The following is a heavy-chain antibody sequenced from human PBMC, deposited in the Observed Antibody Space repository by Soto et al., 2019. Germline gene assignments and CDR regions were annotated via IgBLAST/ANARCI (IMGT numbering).Heavy chain of an antibody. D-gene: IGHD1-26*01. CDR3: ARDAYGRVGRRYFDY. CDR2: IIPIFGTA. J-gene: IGHJ4*02. Sequence: QVQLVQSGAEVKKPGSSVKVSCKASGGTFSSYALSWVRQATGQGLEWMGGIIPIFGTANYAQKFQGRVTSTADESTSTAYMELSRLRSEDTDVYYCARDAYGRVGRRYFDYWGQGTLVTVSS. V-gene: IGHV1-69*12. CDR1: GGTFSSYA.